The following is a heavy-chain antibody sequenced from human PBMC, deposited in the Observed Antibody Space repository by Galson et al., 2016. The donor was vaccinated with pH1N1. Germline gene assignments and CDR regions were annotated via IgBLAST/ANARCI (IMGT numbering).Heavy chain of an antibody. V-gene: IGHV3-7*01. D-gene: IGHD2-8*02. Sequence: SLRLSCAASGFTFSRYWMHWVRQAPGKGLEWMASIKEDGSAIYYVDSVKGRFTISRDNARDSLYLQMNNLRAEDTAVYYCARFTGGAWGQGTLVTVSS. CDR3: ARFTGGA. J-gene: IGHJ4*02. CDR1: GFTFSRYW. CDR2: IKEDGSAI.